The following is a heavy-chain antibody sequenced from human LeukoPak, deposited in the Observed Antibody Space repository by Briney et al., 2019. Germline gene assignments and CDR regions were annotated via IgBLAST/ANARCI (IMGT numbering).Heavy chain of an antibody. D-gene: IGHD6-13*01. CDR3: AIQQQLVLWY. Sequence: GGSLRLSCAASGFTVSSIYMSWVRQAPGKGLEWVSVIYSGGSTYYADSVKGRFTISRDNSKNTLYLQMNSLRAEDTAVYYCAIQQQLVLWYWGQGTLVTVSS. CDR1: GFTVSSIY. V-gene: IGHV3-53*01. CDR2: IYSGGST. J-gene: IGHJ4*02.